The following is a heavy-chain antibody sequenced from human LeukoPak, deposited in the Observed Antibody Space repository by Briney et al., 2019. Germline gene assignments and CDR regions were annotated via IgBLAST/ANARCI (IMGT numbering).Heavy chain of an antibody. J-gene: IGHJ4*02. CDR2: INHSGSP. Sequence: SETLSLTCTVSGDSVRGYYWTWIRQPPGKGLEWIGEINHSGSPNNNPSLKSRVSISFDTTKNQFSLKLTSVTAADTAVYYCGSRRTAMFGVIKGPIDYWGQGTLVTVSS. CDR3: GSRRTAMFGVIKGPIDY. V-gene: IGHV4-34*01. D-gene: IGHD3-3*01. CDR1: GDSVRGYY.